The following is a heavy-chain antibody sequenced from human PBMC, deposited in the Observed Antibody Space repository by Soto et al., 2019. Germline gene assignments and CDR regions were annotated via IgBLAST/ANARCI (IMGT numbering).Heavy chain of an antibody. J-gene: IGHJ4*02. CDR3: ARDRGLYYGDYTGYFDY. D-gene: IGHD4-17*01. CDR2: IIPIFGTA. CDR1: GGTFSSYA. Sequence: QVQLVQSGAEVKKPGSSVKVSCKASGGTFSSYAISWVRQAPGQGLEWMGGIIPIFGTANYAQKFQGRVTITADEYTSTAYMELSSLRSEDTAVYYCARDRGLYYGDYTGYFDYWGQGTLVTVSS. V-gene: IGHV1-69*01.